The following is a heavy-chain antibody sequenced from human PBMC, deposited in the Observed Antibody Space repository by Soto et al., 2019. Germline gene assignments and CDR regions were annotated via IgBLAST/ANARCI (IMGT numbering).Heavy chain of an antibody. CDR3: TRLCFGDVKPLYYFDY. D-gene: IGHD3-10*01. CDR2: IYWDDDI. CDR1: GFSLSTSGVG. Sequence: QITLKESGPTLVKPTQTLTLTCTFSGFSLSTSGVGVGWIRPPPGKALEWLALIYWDDDIRYSPSLRSRLTSTTDTSKNQMVLTMTNMDPVDTATYYSTRLCFGDVKPLYYFDYWGQGNLFTVSS. V-gene: IGHV2-5*02. J-gene: IGHJ4*02.